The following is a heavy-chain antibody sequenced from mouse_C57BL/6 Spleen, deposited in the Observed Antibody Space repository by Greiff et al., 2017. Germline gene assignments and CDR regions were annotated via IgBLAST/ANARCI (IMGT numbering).Heavy chain of an antibody. Sequence: VQLKESGPELVKPGASVKMSCKASGYTFTDYNMHWVKQSHGKSLEWIGYINPNNGGTSYNQKFKGKATLTVNKSSSTAYMELRSLTSEDSAVYYCARYDYGGIYYAMDYWGQGTSVTVSS. D-gene: IGHD2-4*01. CDR2: INPNNGGT. CDR1: GYTFTDYN. J-gene: IGHJ4*01. V-gene: IGHV1-22*01. CDR3: ARYDYGGIYYAMDY.